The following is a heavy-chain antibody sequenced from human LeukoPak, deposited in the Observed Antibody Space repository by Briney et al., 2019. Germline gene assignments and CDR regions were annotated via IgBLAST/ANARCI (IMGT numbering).Heavy chain of an antibody. CDR1: GFTFDDYG. CDR2: INHSGST. Sequence: GSLRLSCAASGFTFDDYGMSWIRQPPGKGLEWIGEINHSGSTDYNPSLKSRVTISVDTSKNQFSLKLSSVTAADTAVYYCARVVRTYYYYYYMDVWGKGTTVTISS. V-gene: IGHV4-34*01. CDR3: ARVVRTYYYYYYMDV. J-gene: IGHJ6*03. D-gene: IGHD6-13*01.